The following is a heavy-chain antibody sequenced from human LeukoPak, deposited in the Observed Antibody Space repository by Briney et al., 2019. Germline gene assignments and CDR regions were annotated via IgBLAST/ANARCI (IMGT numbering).Heavy chain of an antibody. D-gene: IGHD6-19*01. CDR3: ARVDDSSGWYYFDY. CDR1: GFTFSSYA. V-gene: IGHV3-30-3*01. Sequence: GGSLRLSCAASGFTFSSYAMHWVRQAPGKGLEWVAVISYDGSNKYYADSVKGRFTISRDNSKNTLYLQMNSLRAEDAAVYYCARVDDSSGWYYFDYWGQGTLVTVSS. CDR2: ISYDGSNK. J-gene: IGHJ4*02.